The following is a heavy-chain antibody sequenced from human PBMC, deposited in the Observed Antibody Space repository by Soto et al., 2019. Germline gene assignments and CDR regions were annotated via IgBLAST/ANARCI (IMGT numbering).Heavy chain of an antibody. D-gene: IGHD2-2*01. Sequence: QVQLVESGGGVVQPGRSLRLSCAASGFTFSSYAMHWVRQAPGKGLEWVAVISYDGSNKYYADSVKGRFTISRDNSKNTLYLQMNSLRAEDTAVYYCAGGEYQLLEIDYWGQGTLVTVSS. V-gene: IGHV3-30-3*01. CDR2: ISYDGSNK. CDR1: GFTFSSYA. J-gene: IGHJ4*02. CDR3: AGGEYQLLEIDY.